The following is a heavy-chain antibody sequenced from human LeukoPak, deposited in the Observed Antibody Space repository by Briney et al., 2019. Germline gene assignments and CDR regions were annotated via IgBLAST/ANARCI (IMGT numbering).Heavy chain of an antibody. CDR3: ARSDWGSDY. D-gene: IGHD7-27*01. J-gene: IGHJ4*02. Sequence: GASVKVSCKASGYTFTSYYMHWVRQAPGQGLEWMGGIIPIFGTANYAQKFQGRVTITADKSTSTAYMELSSLRSEDTAVYYCARSDWGSDYRGQGTLVTVSS. V-gene: IGHV1-69*06. CDR1: GYTFTSYY. CDR2: IIPIFGTA.